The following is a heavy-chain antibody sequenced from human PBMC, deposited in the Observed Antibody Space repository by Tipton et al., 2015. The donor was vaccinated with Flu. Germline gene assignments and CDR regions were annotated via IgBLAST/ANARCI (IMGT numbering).Heavy chain of an antibody. CDR1: GGSMSGSY. CDR2: IYSSGDT. D-gene: IGHD6-19*01. CDR3: ARSSRGWYRAMFD. Sequence: TLSLTCAVSGGSMSGSYWAWLRQPAGQGLEWIGRIYSSGDTDYSPSLKSRITVSVDTSKNQFSLILSSVTAADTAVYYCARSSRGWYRAMFDWGQGTLVTVSS. V-gene: IGHV4-59*10. J-gene: IGHJ4*02.